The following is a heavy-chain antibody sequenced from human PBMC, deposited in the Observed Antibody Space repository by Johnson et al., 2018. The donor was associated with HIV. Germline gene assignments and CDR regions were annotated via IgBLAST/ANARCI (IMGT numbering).Heavy chain of an antibody. D-gene: IGHD3-10*01. CDR3: AKGISGYSDAFDI. V-gene: IGHV3-NL1*01. Sequence: QVQLVESGGGVVQPGRSLRLSCAASGFAFSNYGMHWVRQAPVKGLEWVAGISGTGDNTYYADSVKGRFTISRENSKNTVYLQLNSLRVEDTAVYYCAKGISGYSDAFDIGGQGTMVTVSS. CDR2: ISGTGDNT. CDR1: GFAFSNYG. J-gene: IGHJ3*02.